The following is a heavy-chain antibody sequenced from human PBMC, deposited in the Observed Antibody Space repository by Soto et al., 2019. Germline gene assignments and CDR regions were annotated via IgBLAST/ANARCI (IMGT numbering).Heavy chain of an antibody. D-gene: IGHD2-2*01. CDR1: GGTFSSYA. Sequence: ASVKVSCKASGGTFSSYAISWVRQAPGQGLEWMGGIIPIFGTANYAQKFQGRVTITADESTSTAYMELSSLGSEDTAVYYCARDLRIVVVPAAPRGYYYYYGMDVWGQGTTVTVSS. J-gene: IGHJ6*02. CDR3: ARDLRIVVVPAAPRGYYYYYGMDV. V-gene: IGHV1-69*13. CDR2: IIPIFGTA.